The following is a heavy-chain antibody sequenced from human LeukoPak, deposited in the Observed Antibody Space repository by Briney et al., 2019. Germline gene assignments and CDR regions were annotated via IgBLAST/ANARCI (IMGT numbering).Heavy chain of an antibody. CDR1: GFTFSDHY. J-gene: IGHJ4*02. V-gene: IGHV3-72*01. Sequence: GGSLRLSCAASGFTFSDHYMDWVRQAPGKGLEWVGRTRNKANSYTTEYAASVKGRFTISRGDSKNSLYLQMNSLKTEDTAVYYCARESGVYSSSWYLDYWGQGTLVTVPS. CDR3: ARESGVYSSSWYLDY. CDR2: TRNKANSYTT. D-gene: IGHD6-13*01.